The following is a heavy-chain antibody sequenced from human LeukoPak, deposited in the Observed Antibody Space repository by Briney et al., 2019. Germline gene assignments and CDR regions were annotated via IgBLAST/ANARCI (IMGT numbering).Heavy chain of an antibody. Sequence: GGSLRLSCAVSGFTFNNYWMNWVRQAPGKGLEWVSYISGSSTLIYYADSVKGRFTISRDNAKNSLFLQMIGLRAEDTAVYYCARETLSSSWTYDYWGQGTLVTVSS. CDR2: ISGSSTLI. D-gene: IGHD6-13*01. J-gene: IGHJ4*02. CDR1: GFTFNNYW. CDR3: ARETLSSSWTYDY. V-gene: IGHV3-48*01.